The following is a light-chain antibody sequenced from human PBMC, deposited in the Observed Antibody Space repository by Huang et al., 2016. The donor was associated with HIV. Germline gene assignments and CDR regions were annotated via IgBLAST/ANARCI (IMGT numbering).Light chain of an antibody. Sequence: AIRMTQSPSSLSASTGDRVTITCRASQDIGSSLAWYQQRPGKAPVLLIYDASTLQRGVPSRFTGSVSRTVFTLTSACLQVEDVATYFCQHSDGLSPLTFGGGTKVDIK. J-gene: IGKJ4*01. CDR2: DAS. V-gene: IGKV1-8*01. CDR1: QDIGSS. CDR3: QHSDGLSPLT.